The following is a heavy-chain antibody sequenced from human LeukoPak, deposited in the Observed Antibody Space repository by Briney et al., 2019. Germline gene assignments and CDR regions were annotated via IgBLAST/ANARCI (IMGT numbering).Heavy chain of an antibody. CDR1: GFTFSSYA. J-gene: IGHJ4*02. CDR3: ATNYYDFWSGYKD. CDR2: ISGSGGST. V-gene: IGHV3-23*01. Sequence: GGSLRLSCAASGFTFSSYAMSWVRQAPGKGLEWVSAISGSGGSTYYVDSVKGRFTISRDNSKNTLYLQMNSLRAEDTAVYYCATNYYDFWSGYKDWGQGTLVTVSS. D-gene: IGHD3-3*01.